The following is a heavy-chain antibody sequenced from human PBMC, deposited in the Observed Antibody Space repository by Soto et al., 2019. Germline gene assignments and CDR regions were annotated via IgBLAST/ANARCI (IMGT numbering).Heavy chain of an antibody. Sequence: PSETLSLTCAVSGGSISSGGYSWSWIRQPPGKGLECIGYISHSGSTYYNPSLKSRVTISVDRSKNQFSLKLSSVTAADTAVYYCARIPMVRGVIRYDYYYGMDVWGQGTTVTVSS. CDR2: ISHSGST. CDR3: ARIPMVRGVIRYDYYYGMDV. V-gene: IGHV4-30-2*01. CDR1: GGSISSGGYS. J-gene: IGHJ6*02. D-gene: IGHD3-10*01.